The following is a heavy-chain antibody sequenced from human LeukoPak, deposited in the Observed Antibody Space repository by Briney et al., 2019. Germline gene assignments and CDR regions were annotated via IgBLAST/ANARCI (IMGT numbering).Heavy chain of an antibody. CDR1: GYTFTGYY. Sequence: ASVKVSSKASGYTFTGYYMHWVRQAPGQGLEWMGWINPNSGGTNYAQKFQGRVTMTRDTSISTAYMELSRLRSDDTAVYYCARRGRRYPMDWFDPWGQGTLVTVSS. D-gene: IGHD4-17*01. J-gene: IGHJ5*02. CDR2: INPNSGGT. CDR3: ARRGRRYPMDWFDP. V-gene: IGHV1-2*02.